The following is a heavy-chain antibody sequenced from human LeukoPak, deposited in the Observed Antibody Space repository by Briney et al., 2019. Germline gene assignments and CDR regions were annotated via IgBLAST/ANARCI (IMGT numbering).Heavy chain of an antibody. CDR1: GYTFTSYG. Sequence: GASVKVSCKASGYTFTSYGISWVRQAPGQRLEWMGWISAYNGNTNYAQKLQGRVTMTTDTSTSTAYMELRSLRSDDTAVYYCASSPRGIVGAPQLDFDDWGQGTLVTVSS. J-gene: IGHJ4*02. CDR2: ISAYNGNT. CDR3: ASSPRGIVGAPQLDFDD. V-gene: IGHV1-18*01. D-gene: IGHD1-26*01.